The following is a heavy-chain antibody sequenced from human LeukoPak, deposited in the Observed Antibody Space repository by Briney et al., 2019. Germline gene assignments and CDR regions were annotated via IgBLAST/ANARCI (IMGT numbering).Heavy chain of an antibody. V-gene: IGHV3-48*03. Sequence: GGSLRLSCAASGFTFSSYEMNWVRQAPGKGLEWVSYISTTGGSIYYADSVKGRFTISRDNAKNSLYLQMNSLRAEDTAVYYCARDRCSGGRCYSLSVGYMDVWGKGTTVTVSS. CDR2: ISTTGGSI. J-gene: IGHJ6*03. CDR1: GFTFSSYE. CDR3: ARDRCSGGRCYSLSVGYMDV. D-gene: IGHD2-15*01.